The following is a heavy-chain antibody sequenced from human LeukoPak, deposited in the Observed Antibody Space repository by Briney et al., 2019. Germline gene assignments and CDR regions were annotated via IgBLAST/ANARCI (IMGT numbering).Heavy chain of an antibody. CDR3: AKEYRRLERDAFDI. V-gene: IGHV3-23*01. CDR1: GFTFRSYA. CDR2: ICGIVGGP. Sequence: GGSLRLSCAASGFTFRSYAMSWVCPAPGKGLEWVSAICGIVGGPYSAHSVKGRFTISRDNSKNTLYLQMNSLRAEDTAVYYCAKEYRRLERDAFDIWGQGTMVTVSS. D-gene: IGHD1-1*01. J-gene: IGHJ3*02.